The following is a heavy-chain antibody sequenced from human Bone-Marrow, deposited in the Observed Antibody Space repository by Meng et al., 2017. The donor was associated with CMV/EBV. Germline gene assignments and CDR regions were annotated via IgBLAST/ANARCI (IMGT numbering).Heavy chain of an antibody. V-gene: IGHV1-18*01. CDR3: ARLYCSSTSCYTSRRWGAMFDYYYGMDV. J-gene: IGHJ6*02. Sequence: ASVKVSCKASGYTFTSYGISWVRQAPGQGLEWMGWISAYNGNTNYAQKFQGRVTMTRDTSISTAYMELSRLRSDDTAVYYCARLYCSSTSCYTSRRWGAMFDYYYGMDVWGQGTTVTVSS. D-gene: IGHD2-2*01. CDR1: GYTFTSYG. CDR2: ISAYNGNT.